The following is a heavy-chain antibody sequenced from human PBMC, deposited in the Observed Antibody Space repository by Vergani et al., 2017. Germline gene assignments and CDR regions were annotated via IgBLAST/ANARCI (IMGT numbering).Heavy chain of an antibody. CDR1: GFTFDDYA. CDR3: ARAPSRGLVLSGSYFDY. V-gene: IGHV3-9*01. D-gene: IGHD6-19*01. CDR2: ISWNSGSI. Sequence: EVQLVESGGGLVQPGRSLRLSCAASGFTFDDYAMHWVRQAPGKGLEWVSGISWNSGSIGYADSVKGRFTISRDNSKNTLYLQMNSLRAEDTAVYYCARAPSRGLVLSGSYFDYWGQGTLVTVSS. J-gene: IGHJ4*02.